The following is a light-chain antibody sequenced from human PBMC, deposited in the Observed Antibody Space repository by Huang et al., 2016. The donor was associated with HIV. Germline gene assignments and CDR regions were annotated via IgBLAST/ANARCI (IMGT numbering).Light chain of an antibody. Sequence: DIQMTQSPSSLSASVGERVTISCRASQDISNSLAWYQQKPGKAPNLLLYAAYTLESGVPSRFSGSGSETDYTLTISSLQPEDFATYYCQQYYTIRAFGQGTKVEIK. J-gene: IGKJ1*01. CDR1: QDISNS. CDR2: AAY. V-gene: IGKV1-NL1*01. CDR3: QQYYTIRA.